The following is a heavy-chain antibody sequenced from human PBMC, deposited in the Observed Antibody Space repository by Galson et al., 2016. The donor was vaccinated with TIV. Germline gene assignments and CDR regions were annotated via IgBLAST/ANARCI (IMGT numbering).Heavy chain of an antibody. CDR3: AKIGQEHDAFDI. Sequence: SVKVSCKASGYTFTEYYIHWVRQAPGQGLEWMGWINPNSGGTMYAQKFQGWVTMTRATSITTAYMELSRLKPDDTAVYYCAKIGQEHDAFDIWGQETMVTVFS. CDR2: INPNSGGT. V-gene: IGHV1-2*04. D-gene: IGHD1/OR15-1a*01. J-gene: IGHJ3*02. CDR1: GYTFTEYY.